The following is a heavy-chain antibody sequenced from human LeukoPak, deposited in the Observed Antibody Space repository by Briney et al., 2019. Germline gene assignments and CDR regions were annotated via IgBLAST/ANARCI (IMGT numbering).Heavy chain of an antibody. J-gene: IGHJ4*02. CDR1: GGSIRSYY. V-gene: IGHV4-59*01. D-gene: IGHD4-17*01. CDR2: IYYSGST. Sequence: PSETLSLTCTVSGGSIRSYYWSWIRQPPGKGLEWIGYIYYSGSTNYNPSLKSRVSISVDTSKNQFSLKLRSVPAADTAVYYCARTGSTVTMLYPFDHWGQGTLVTVSS. CDR3: ARTGSTVTMLYPFDH.